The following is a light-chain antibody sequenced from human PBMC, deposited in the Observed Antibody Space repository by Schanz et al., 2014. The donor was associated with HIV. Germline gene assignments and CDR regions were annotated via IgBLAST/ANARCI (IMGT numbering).Light chain of an antibody. CDR2: SAS. CDR1: QTVSSNS. CDR3: QQYGSFFS. Sequence: EIVLTQSPVILSLSPGERATLSCRASQTVSSNSLGWYQQKRGQVPRLLICSASRRANGIPDRFSGSGSGTDFTLTISRLEPEDFAVYYCQQYGSFFSFDGGTKVEIK. J-gene: IGKJ4*01. V-gene: IGKV3-20*01.